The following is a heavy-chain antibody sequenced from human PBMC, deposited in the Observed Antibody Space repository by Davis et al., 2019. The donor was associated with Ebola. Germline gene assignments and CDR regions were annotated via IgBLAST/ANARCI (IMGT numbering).Heavy chain of an antibody. CDR2: IKEDGSEK. CDR3: VRGSRNMDV. CDR1: GFTFSSYW. Sequence: GESLKISCAASGFTFSSYWMSWVRQAPGKGLEWVAKIKEDGSEKLEVDSVKGRFTISRDNAKDSLYLQMNSLRAEDTAVYYCVRGSRNMDVWGQGTTVTVSS. J-gene: IGHJ6*02. V-gene: IGHV3-7*03.